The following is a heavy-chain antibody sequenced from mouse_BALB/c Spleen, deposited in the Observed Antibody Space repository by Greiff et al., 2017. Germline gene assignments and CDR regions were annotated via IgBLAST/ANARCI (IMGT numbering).Heavy chain of an antibody. CDR3: ARNGDPYYAMDY. J-gene: IGHJ4*01. V-gene: IGHV2-2*02. CDR2: IWSGGST. Sequence: QVQLKESGPGLVQPSQSLSITCTVSGFSLTSYGVHWVRQSPGKGLEWLGAIWSGGSTDYNAAFISRLSISKDNSKSQVFFKMNSLQANDTAIYYCARNGDPYYAMDYWGQGTSVTVAS. CDR1: GFSLTSYG. D-gene: IGHD3-3*01.